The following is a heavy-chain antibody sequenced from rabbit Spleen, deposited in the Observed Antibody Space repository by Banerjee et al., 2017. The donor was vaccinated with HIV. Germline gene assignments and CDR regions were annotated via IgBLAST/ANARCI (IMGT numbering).Heavy chain of an antibody. CDR3: ARDTSTSFSTYGMDL. J-gene: IGHJ6*01. CDR1: GFSFSSSDY. Sequence: QSLEESGGDLVQPEGSLALTCKASGFSFSSSDYMCWVRQAPGKGLEWIACIAGSSSGFTYSATWAKGRFTCSKTSSTTVTLQMTSLTAADTATYFCARDTSTSFSTYGMDLWGPGTLVTVS. CDR2: IAGSSSGFT. D-gene: IGHD1-1*01. V-gene: IGHV1S40*01.